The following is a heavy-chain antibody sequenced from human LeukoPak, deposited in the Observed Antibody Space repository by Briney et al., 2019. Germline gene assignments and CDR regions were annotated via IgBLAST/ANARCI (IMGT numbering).Heavy chain of an antibody. V-gene: IGHV4-39*07. D-gene: IGHD3-3*01. J-gene: IGHJ4*02. CDR3: GSRRTAMFGVIKGPIDY. CDR2: INHSGSP. Sequence: SETLSLTCTVSGGSISSGDYYWTWIRQPPGKGLEWIGEINHSGSPNNNPSLKSRVSISFDTSKNQFSLKLTSVTAGDTAVYYCGSRRTAMFGVIKGPIDYWGQGTLVTVSS. CDR1: GGSISSGDYY.